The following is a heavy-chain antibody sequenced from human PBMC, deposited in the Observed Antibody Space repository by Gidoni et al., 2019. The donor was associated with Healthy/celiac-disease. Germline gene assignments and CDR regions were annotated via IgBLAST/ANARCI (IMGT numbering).Heavy chain of an antibody. CDR1: GFTFSSYS. D-gene: IGHD6-19*01. CDR3: ARDKRGAVAHDY. J-gene: IGHJ4*02. V-gene: IGHV3-21*01. CDR2: ISSSSSYI. Sequence: EVQLVESGGGLVKPGGSLRLSCTASGFTFSSYSMTWVRQAPGKGLEWVSSISSSSSYIYYADSVKGRFTISRDNAKNSLYLQMNSLRAEDTAVYYCARDKRGAVAHDYWGQGTLVTVSS.